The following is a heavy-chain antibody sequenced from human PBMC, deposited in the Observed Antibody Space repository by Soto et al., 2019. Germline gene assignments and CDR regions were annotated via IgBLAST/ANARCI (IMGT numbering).Heavy chain of an antibody. CDR3: ARVPSDRSGYYDWYFDL. Sequence: QVQLVQSGAEVKKPGSSVKVSCKASGGTFSSYTISWVRQAPGQGLEWMGRIIPILGIANYAQNFQGRVTITAEKSTSTAYMELSSLRSEDTAVYYCARVPSDRSGYYDWYFDLWGRGTLVTVSS. CDR1: GGTFSSYT. D-gene: IGHD3-22*01. J-gene: IGHJ2*01. CDR2: IIPILGIA. V-gene: IGHV1-69*02.